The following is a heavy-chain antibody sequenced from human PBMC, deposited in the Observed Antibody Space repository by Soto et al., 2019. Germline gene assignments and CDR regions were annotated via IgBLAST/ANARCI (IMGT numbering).Heavy chain of an antibody. CDR1: GFTFSSYD. D-gene: IGHD4-17*01. Sequence: EVQLVESGGGLVQPGGSLRLSCAASGFTFSSYDMHWVRQATGKGLEWVSAIGTDGDTYYPGSVKGRFTISRENAKNSLYLQMNSLRAGDTAVYYCASDYGGHDAFDIWGQGTMVTVSS. CDR2: IGTDGDT. J-gene: IGHJ3*02. CDR3: ASDYGGHDAFDI. V-gene: IGHV3-13*04.